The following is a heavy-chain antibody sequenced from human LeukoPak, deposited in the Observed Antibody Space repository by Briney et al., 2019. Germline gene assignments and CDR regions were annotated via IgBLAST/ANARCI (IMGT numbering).Heavy chain of an antibody. CDR3: ARIRDNMGAFDV. Sequence: SEPPSLTCTVSGGSSSGSYSTLIRQPALPALDLFGRISASGSTNFNPSLKSRVTMSLDTSKNHFSLNLTSVTAADTAVYSCARIRDNMGAFDVWGQGTMVTVSS. CDR1: GGSSSGSY. D-gene: IGHD2-21*01. V-gene: IGHV4-4*07. CDR2: ISASGST. J-gene: IGHJ3*01.